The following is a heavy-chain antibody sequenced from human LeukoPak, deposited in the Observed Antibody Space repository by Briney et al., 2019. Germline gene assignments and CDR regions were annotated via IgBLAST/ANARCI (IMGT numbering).Heavy chain of an antibody. CDR1: GGTFSSYA. V-gene: IGHV1-69*13. J-gene: IGHJ6*03. Sequence: SVKVSCKASGGTFSSYAISWVRQAPGQGLEWMGGIIPIFGTANYAQKFQGRVTITADESTSTAYMELSSLRSEDTAVYYCASGELNHRSSTSCHSDNYYYYYMDVWGKGTTVTVSS. D-gene: IGHD2-2*01. CDR2: IIPIFGTA. CDR3: ASGELNHRSSTSCHSDNYYYYYMDV.